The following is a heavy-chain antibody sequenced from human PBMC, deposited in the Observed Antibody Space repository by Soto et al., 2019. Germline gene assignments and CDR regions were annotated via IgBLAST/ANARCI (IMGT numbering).Heavy chain of an antibody. CDR1: GGSISSYY. CDR2: IYYSGST. V-gene: IGHV4-59*01. CDR3: ARDSGVHCGGGTCHRWTYMHP. D-gene: IGHD2-15*01. J-gene: IGHJ5*02. Sequence: PSETLSLTCTVSGGSISSYYWSWIRQPPGKGLEWIGYIYYSGSTNYNPSLKSRVTISVDTSKNQFSLKLSSVTAADTAVYYCARDSGVHCGGGTCHRWTYMHPWGQGTLVTVSS.